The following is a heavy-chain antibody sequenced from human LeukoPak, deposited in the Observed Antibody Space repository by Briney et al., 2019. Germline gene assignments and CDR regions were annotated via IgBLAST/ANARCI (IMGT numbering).Heavy chain of an antibody. V-gene: IGHV3-73*01. J-gene: IGHJ4*02. Sequence: GGSLKLSCAASGFTFSGSAMQRVRQASGKGLEWVGRIRSKANSYATAYAASVKGRFTISRDDSKNTAYLQMNSLKTEDTAVYYCTGYCSSTSCPTTFDYWGQGTLVTVSS. CDR1: GFTFSGSA. CDR2: IRSKANSYAT. D-gene: IGHD2-2*01. CDR3: TGYCSSTSCPTTFDY.